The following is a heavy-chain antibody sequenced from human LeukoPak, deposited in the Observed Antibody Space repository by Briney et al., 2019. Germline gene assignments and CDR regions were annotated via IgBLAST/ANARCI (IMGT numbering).Heavy chain of an antibody. CDR1: GYTFTGYY. CDR3: ARDRGYSGYDQNNWFDP. D-gene: IGHD5-12*01. Sequence: ASVKVSCKASGYTFTGYYMHWVRQAPGQGLEWMGIINPSGGSTSYAQKFQGRVTMTRDTSTSTVYMELSSLRSEDTAVYYCARDRGYSGYDQNNWFDPWGQGTLVTVSS. CDR2: INPSGGST. V-gene: IGHV1-46*01. J-gene: IGHJ5*02.